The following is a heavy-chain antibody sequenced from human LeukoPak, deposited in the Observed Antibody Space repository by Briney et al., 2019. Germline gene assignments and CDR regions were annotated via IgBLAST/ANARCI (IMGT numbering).Heavy chain of an antibody. CDR3: ARGKMATVFL. CDR1: GGSINDYY. V-gene: IGHV4-59*01. CDR2: IYYSEST. D-gene: IGHD5-24*01. Sequence: SETLSLTCTVSGGSINDYYWAWIRQPPGKGLEWIGYIYYSESTNYNPSLKSRVTISIDPSKTQFSLRLNSVTAADTAAYFCARGKMATVFLWGQGTLVTVSS. J-gene: IGHJ4*02.